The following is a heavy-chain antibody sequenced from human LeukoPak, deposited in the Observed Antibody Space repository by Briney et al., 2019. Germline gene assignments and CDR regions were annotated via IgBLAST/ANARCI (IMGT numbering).Heavy chain of an antibody. CDR2: IYYSGST. CDR1: GSSISSSSYY. V-gene: IGHV4-39*01. Sequence: SETLSLTCTVSGSSISSSSYYWGWIRQPPGKGLEWIGSIYYSGSTYYNPSLKSRVTISVDTSKNQFSLKLSSVTAADTAVYYCARQEYSGSFYFDYWGQGTLVTVSS. J-gene: IGHJ4*02. CDR3: ARQEYSGSFYFDY. D-gene: IGHD1-26*01.